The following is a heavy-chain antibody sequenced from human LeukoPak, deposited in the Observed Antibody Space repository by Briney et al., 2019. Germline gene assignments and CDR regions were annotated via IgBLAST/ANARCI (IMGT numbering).Heavy chain of an antibody. J-gene: IGHJ4*02. CDR2: IYYSGST. CDR3: ARDQEDSGTDY. V-gene: IGHV4-31*03. CDR1: GGSISSGDYY. Sequence: SETLSLTCTVSGGSISSGDYYWSWIRLHPGKGLEWIGYIYYSGSTYYNPSLKSRVTISLDTSKNQFSLKLSSVTAADTAVYYCARDQEDSGTDYWGQGTLVTVSS. D-gene: IGHD3-10*01.